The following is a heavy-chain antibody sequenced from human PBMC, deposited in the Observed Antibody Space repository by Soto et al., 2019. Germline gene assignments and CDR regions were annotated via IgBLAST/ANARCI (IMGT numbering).Heavy chain of an antibody. CDR2: TYYSGST. J-gene: IGHJ4*02. Sequence: SETLSLTCTVSGDSISNGRHYWSWIRQPPGKGLEWIGYTYYSGSTNYNPSLTSRVTMSVDTSKNQFSMKLNSVTAADTAVYYCARWGALVEATTFFDYWGQGTLVTGSA. CDR3: ARWGALVEATTFFDY. V-gene: IGHV4-61*01. D-gene: IGHD1-26*01. CDR1: GDSISNGRHY.